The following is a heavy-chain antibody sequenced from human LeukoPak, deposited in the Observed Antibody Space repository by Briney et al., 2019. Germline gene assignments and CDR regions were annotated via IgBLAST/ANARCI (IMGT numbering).Heavy chain of an antibody. Sequence: SETLSLTCAVSGGSISSGGYSWSWIRQPPGKGLEWIGYIYHSGSTYYNPSLKSRVTISVDTSKNQFSLKLSSVTAADTAVYYCARPGGGYSYGFFDYWGQGTLVTVSS. D-gene: IGHD5-18*01. CDR2: IYHSGST. V-gene: IGHV4-30-2*01. J-gene: IGHJ4*02. CDR3: ARPGGGYSYGFFDY. CDR1: GGSISSGGYS.